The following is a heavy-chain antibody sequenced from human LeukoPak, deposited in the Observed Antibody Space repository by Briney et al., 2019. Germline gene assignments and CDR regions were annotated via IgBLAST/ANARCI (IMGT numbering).Heavy chain of an antibody. CDR3: AKAIDEYSSGWYEDAFDI. CDR2: ISSSGTTI. Sequence: GGSLRLSCAASGFTFSSYSMNWVRQAPGKGLEWLSYISSSGTTISYGDSVKGRFTISRDNAKNSLYLQMNSLRAEDTALYYCAKAIDEYSSGWYEDAFDIWGQGTMVTVSS. CDR1: GFTFSSYS. J-gene: IGHJ3*02. D-gene: IGHD6-19*01. V-gene: IGHV3-48*04.